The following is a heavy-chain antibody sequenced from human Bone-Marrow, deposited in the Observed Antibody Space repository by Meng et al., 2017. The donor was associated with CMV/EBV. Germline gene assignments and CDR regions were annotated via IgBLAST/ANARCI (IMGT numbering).Heavy chain of an antibody. J-gene: IGHJ6*02. V-gene: IGHV1-24*01. D-gene: IGHD3-3*01. CDR1: GYTLTELS. CDR2: FDPEDGET. Sequence: ASVKVSCKVSGYTLTELSMHWVRQAPGKGLEWMGGFDPEDGETIYAQKFQGRVTMTEDTSTDTAYMELSRLRSDDTAVYYCARDRTIFGVVTHYYGMDVWGQGTTVTVSS. CDR3: ARDRTIFGVVTHYYGMDV.